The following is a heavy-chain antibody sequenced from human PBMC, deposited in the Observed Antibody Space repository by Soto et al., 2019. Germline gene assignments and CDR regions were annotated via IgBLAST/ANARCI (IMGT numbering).Heavy chain of an antibody. CDR3: ARDAQYSSRWHPIDF. V-gene: IGHV1-18*01. CDR1: GYTFTDYG. Sequence: QVQLVRSGAEVKKPGASVKVYCKASGYTFTDYGISWVRQAPGQGLEWMGWIHTYNGHTNYAQKVQGRVTMTTDTSTSTAYMELRSLRPDDTAVYYCARDAQYSSRWHPIDFWGQGTLVTVSS. CDR2: IHTYNGHT. D-gene: IGHD6-13*01. J-gene: IGHJ4*02.